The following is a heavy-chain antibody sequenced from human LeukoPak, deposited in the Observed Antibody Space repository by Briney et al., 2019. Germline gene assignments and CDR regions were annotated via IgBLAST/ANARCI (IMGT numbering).Heavy chain of an antibody. CDR2: INHSGST. CDR3: ARTHRAGWFDP. D-gene: IGHD6-13*01. Sequence: PSETLSLTCAVSGGSLSGYYWTWIRQPPGKGLEWIGEINHSGSTNYNPSLKSRVTISVDTSKNQFSLKLSSVTAADTAVYYCARTHRAGWFDPWGQGTLVTVSS. J-gene: IGHJ5*02. CDR1: GGSLSGYY. V-gene: IGHV4-34*01.